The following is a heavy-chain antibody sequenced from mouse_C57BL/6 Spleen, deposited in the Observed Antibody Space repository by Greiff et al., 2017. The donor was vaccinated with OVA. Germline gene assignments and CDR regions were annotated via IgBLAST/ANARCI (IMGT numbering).Heavy chain of an antibody. CDR2: IRNKANGYTT. V-gene: IGHV7-3*01. D-gene: IGHD2-1*01. CDR1: GFTFTDYS. J-gene: IGHJ4*01. CDR3: ARYSGNPTGYYYAMDY. Sequence: EVMLVESGGGLVQPGGSLSLSCAASGFTFTDYSMSWVRQPPGKGLDWLGFIRNKANGYTTKYTSSVKGRFTISRDNSQSIIYLQMNAMRAEDSATYYCARYSGNPTGYYYAMDYWGQGTSVTVSS.